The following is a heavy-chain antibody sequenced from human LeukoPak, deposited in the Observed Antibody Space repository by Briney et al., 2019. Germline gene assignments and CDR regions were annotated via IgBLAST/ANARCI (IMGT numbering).Heavy chain of an antibody. D-gene: IGHD2-8*02. CDR2: ISSSGGTM. CDR1: GFTFSRYE. V-gene: IGHV3-48*03. Sequence: GGSLRLSCAASGFTFSRYEMSWVRQAPGKGLEWGSYISSSGGTMYYADSVKGRLTISRDNAKNSLYLQMNSLRAEDTAVYYCARVGSLVHYFDYWGQGTLVTVSS. CDR3: ARVGSLVHYFDY. J-gene: IGHJ4*02.